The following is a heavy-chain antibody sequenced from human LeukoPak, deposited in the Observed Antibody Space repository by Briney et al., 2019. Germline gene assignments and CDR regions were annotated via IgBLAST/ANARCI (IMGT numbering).Heavy chain of an antibody. V-gene: IGHV3-11*04. D-gene: IGHD3-22*01. J-gene: IGHJ3*02. CDR1: GFTVSSNY. Sequence: GGSLRLSCAASGFTVSSNYMSWIRQAPGKGLEWVSYIGSSGSPKYYADSVKGRFTISRDNAKNSLYLQMNSLRAEDTAIYYCASRKFYYDSSGYSSDAFDIWGQGTMVTVSS. CDR3: ASRKFYYDSSGYSSDAFDI. CDR2: IGSSGSPK.